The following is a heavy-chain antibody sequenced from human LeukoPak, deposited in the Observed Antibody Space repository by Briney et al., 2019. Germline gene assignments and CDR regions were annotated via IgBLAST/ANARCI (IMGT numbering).Heavy chain of an antibody. Sequence: GASVKVSCKASGYSFTAYYIHWVRQAPGQGLEWMGWINTNSGGTTYSQKFQGRITMTRDPSITTAYMELSSLRSDDTAVYYCARDYSTSSWDNWGQGTLVTVSS. CDR3: ARDYSTSSWDN. D-gene: IGHD6-13*01. CDR1: GYSFTAYY. CDR2: INTNSGGT. V-gene: IGHV1-2*02. J-gene: IGHJ4*02.